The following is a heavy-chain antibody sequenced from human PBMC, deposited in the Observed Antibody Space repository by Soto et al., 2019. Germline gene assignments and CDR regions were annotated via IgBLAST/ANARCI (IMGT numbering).Heavy chain of an antibody. CDR2: ISGSGGSI. CDR1: GFTFSSYA. Sequence: GGSLRLSCAASGFTFSSYAMSWVRQAPGKGLEWVSAISGSGGSIYYADSVKGRFTISRDNTKNTLYLQMNSLTAEDTAVYYSAKDSTAADIDNWGQGTLVTVSS. V-gene: IGHV3-23*01. J-gene: IGHJ4*02. D-gene: IGHD6-13*01. CDR3: AKDSTAADIDN.